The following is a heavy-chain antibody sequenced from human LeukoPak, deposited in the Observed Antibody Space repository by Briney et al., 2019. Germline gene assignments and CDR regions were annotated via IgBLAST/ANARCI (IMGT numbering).Heavy chain of an antibody. Sequence: GASVKVSCKASGYTFTSYDINWVRQATGQGLEWMGWMNPNSGNTGYAQKFQGRVTMTRNTSISTAYMELSSLRSEDTAVYYCARGKVAATEDYYYYMDVWGKGTTVTVSS. D-gene: IGHD2-15*01. CDR1: GYTFTSYD. V-gene: IGHV1-8*01. CDR3: ARGKVAATEDYYYYMDV. CDR2: MNPNSGNT. J-gene: IGHJ6*03.